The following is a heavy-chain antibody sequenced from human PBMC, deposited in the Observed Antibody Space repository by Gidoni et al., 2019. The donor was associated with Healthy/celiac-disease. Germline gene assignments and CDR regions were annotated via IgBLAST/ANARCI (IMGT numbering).Heavy chain of an antibody. Sequence: EVQLVESGGGLVKPGGSLRLSCAASGFTFSSYSMNWVRQAPGKGLEWVSSISSSSSYIYYADSVKGRFTISRDNAKNSLYLQMNSLRAEDTAVYYCARVEGSLGSDAFDIWGQGTMVTVSS. CDR2: ISSSSSYI. D-gene: IGHD6-13*01. CDR1: GFTFSSYS. CDR3: ARVEGSLGSDAFDI. V-gene: IGHV3-21*01. J-gene: IGHJ3*02.